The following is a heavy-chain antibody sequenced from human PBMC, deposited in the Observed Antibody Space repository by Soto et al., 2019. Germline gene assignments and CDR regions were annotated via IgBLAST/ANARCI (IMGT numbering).Heavy chain of an antibody. Sequence: PSETLSVTCTVSGGSISSGYWSWIRQPPGKGLEWIGYIYYSGSTNYNPSLKSRVTISVDTSKNQFSLKLSSVTAADTAVYYCARRYGSAIDYWGQGTLVTVS. D-gene: IGHD1-26*01. CDR3: ARRYGSAIDY. J-gene: IGHJ4*02. V-gene: IGHV4-59*08. CDR1: GGSISSGY. CDR2: IYYSGST.